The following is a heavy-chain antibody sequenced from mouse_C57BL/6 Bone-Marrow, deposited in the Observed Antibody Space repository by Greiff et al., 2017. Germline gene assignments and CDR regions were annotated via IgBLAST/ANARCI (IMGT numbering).Heavy chain of an antibody. V-gene: IGHV1-64*01. CDR1: GYTFTSYW. J-gene: IGHJ1*03. Sequence: QVQLQQPGAELVKPGASVKLSCKASGYTFTSYWMHWVKQRPGQGLEWIGMIHPNSGSTNYNEKFKSKATLTVDKSSSTAYMQLSSLTSEDSAVYYCATNDYDLPRGYFDVWGTGTTVTVSS. CDR3: ATNDYDLPRGYFDV. D-gene: IGHD2-4*01. CDR2: IHPNSGST.